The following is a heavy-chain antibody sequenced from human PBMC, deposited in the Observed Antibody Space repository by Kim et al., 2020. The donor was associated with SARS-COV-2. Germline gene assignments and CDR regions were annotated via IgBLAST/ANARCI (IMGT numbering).Heavy chain of an antibody. J-gene: IGHJ2*01. CDR2: IYPGDSDT. D-gene: IGHD3-10*01. Sequence: GESLKISCKGSGYSFANYWIGWVHQMPGKGLEWMGFIYPGDSDTRYSPSFQGQVTISADKSISTAYLQWSSLKASDTAMYYCARLFLAIQGGTSGTYDKRSWYFDLWGRGTLVTVSS. V-gene: IGHV5-51*07. CDR1: GYSFANYW. CDR3: ARLFLAIQGGTSGTYDKRSWYFDL.